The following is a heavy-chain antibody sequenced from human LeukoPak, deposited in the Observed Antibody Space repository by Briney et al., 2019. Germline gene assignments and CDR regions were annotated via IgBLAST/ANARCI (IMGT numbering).Heavy chain of an antibody. Sequence: PGGSLRLSCAASGFTFSSYGMHWVRQAPGKGLEWVAVIWYDGSNKYYADSVRGRFTISRDNSKNTLYLQMNSLRAEDTAVYYCARDLLPFVTPFDYWGQGTLVTVSS. V-gene: IGHV3-33*01. CDR1: GFTFSSYG. CDR3: ARDLLPFVTPFDY. J-gene: IGHJ4*02. CDR2: IWYDGSNK. D-gene: IGHD3-16*02.